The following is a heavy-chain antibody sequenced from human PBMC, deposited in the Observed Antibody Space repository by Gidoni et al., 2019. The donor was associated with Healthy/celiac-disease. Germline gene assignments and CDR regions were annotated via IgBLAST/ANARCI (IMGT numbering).Heavy chain of an antibody. CDR3: ARDRSLNIDILTGYYYYYGMDV. D-gene: IGHD3-9*01. J-gene: IGHJ6*02. Sequence: EVQLVESGGGLVQPGGSLRLSCAASGFTVSSNYMSWVRQAPGKGLEWVSVIYSGGSTYYADSVKGRFTISRDNSKNTLYLQMNSLRAEDTAVYYCARDRSLNIDILTGYYYYYGMDVWGQGTTVTVSS. V-gene: IGHV3-66*02. CDR1: GFTVSSNY. CDR2: IYSGGST.